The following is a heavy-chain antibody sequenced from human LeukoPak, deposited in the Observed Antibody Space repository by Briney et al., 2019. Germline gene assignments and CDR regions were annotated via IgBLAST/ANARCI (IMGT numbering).Heavy chain of an antibody. Sequence: SETLSLTCTVSGGSISRYYWSWTRQPPGKGLEWIGYIYYSGSTNYNPSLKSRVTISVDTSKNQFSLKLSSVTAADTAVYYCARGGHTIAAAVFDYWGQGTLVTVSS. CDR3: ARGGHTIAAAVFDY. V-gene: IGHV4-59*01. J-gene: IGHJ4*02. CDR1: GGSISRYY. CDR2: IYYSGST. D-gene: IGHD6-13*01.